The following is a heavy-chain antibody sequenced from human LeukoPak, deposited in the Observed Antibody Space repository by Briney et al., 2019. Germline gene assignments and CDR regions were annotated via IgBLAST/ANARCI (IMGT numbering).Heavy chain of an antibody. CDR2: IYYRGIS. CDR3: ASGGGVFWFDP. CDR1: GASINTYY. J-gene: IGHJ5*02. D-gene: IGHD3-16*01. Sequence: KPSETLSLTCTVSGASINTYYWSWIRQPPGKGLEWIGYIYYRGISNYNPSLKSRVTMSLDTSRNQFSLTLTSVTAADTAVYYCASGGGVFWFDPWGQGTLVTVSS. V-gene: IGHV4-59*08.